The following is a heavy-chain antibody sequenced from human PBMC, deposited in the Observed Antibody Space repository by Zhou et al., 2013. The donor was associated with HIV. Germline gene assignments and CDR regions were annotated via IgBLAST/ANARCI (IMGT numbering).Heavy chain of an antibody. CDR3: ARALSATWIGGGFFYMDV. V-gene: IGHV1-18*01. J-gene: IGHJ6*03. D-gene: IGHD6-25*01. Sequence: VQSVQSGAEVEDAGASVKVSCKASGYTLTGFGVSWVRQAPGQGLEWMGWISSYRGHTNYAQKLQGRVSVTTDTSTNTAYMELRSLRSDDTAVYYCARALSATWIGGGFFYMDVWGKGTTVTVS. CDR2: ISSYRGHT. CDR1: GYTLTGFG.